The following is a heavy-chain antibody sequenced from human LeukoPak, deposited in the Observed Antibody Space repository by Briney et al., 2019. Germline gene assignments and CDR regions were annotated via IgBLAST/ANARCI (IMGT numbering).Heavy chain of an antibody. D-gene: IGHD3-22*01. CDR3: AKSLRSYYDSSGSDY. CDR1: GFTFDDYA. V-gene: IGHV3-9*01. Sequence: PGGSLRLSCAAPGFTFDDYAMHWVRQAPGKGLEWVSGISWNSGSIGYADSVKGRFTISRDNAKNSLYLQMNSLRAEDTAVYYCAKSLRSYYDSSGSDYWGQGTLVTVSS. J-gene: IGHJ4*02. CDR2: ISWNSGSI.